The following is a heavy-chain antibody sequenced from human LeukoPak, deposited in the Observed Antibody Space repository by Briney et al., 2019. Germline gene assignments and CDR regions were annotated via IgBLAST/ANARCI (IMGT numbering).Heavy chain of an antibody. J-gene: IGHJ4*02. Sequence: SETLSLTCTVSGGSISSYYWSWIRQPPGKGLEWIGYIYYSGSTNYNPSLKSRVTISVDTSKNQFSLKLSSVTAADTAVYYCARGDEYSSSFGDYWGQGTLVTVPS. CDR3: ARGDEYSSSFGDY. V-gene: IGHV4-59*12. CDR2: IYYSGST. CDR1: GGSISSYY. D-gene: IGHD6-6*01.